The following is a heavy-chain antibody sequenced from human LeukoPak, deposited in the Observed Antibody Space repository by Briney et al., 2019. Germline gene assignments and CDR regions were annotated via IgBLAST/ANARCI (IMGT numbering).Heavy chain of an antibody. V-gene: IGHV3-48*02. Sequence: GGSLRLSCVASGFTFGSYSMNWVRQAPGKGLEGVSYISSGSSIMYYADSVKGRFSISRDNAKNSLFLRMDSLRDDDTAVYYCAREALPRGHFDYWGQGTLVTVSS. CDR1: GFTFGSYS. CDR2: ISSGSSIM. D-gene: IGHD2-15*01. J-gene: IGHJ4*02. CDR3: AREALPRGHFDY.